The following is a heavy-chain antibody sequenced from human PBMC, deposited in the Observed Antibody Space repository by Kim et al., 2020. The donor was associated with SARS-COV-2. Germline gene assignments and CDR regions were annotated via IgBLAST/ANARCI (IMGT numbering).Heavy chain of an antibody. V-gene: IGHV3-30*09. J-gene: IGHJ5*02. Sequence: GTGKGLFVISRDNSKNTVYLEMNSLTTEDTAVYYCARDYYGSGSFGWFDPWGQGTLVTVSS. CDR3: ARDYYGSGSFGWFDP. D-gene: IGHD3-10*01.